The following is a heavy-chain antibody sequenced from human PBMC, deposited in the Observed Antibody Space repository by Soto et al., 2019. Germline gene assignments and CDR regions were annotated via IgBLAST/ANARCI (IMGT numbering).Heavy chain of an antibody. D-gene: IGHD6-13*01. J-gene: IGHJ6*02. V-gene: IGHV1-69*01. CDR3: ARGRPAQQLVRSHYYYYDIDV. CDR2: ILPVFDTK. Sequence: QVQLVQSGAEVKKPGSSVKFSCKAPGGTFSTYGIIWVRQSPGHGPEWLGGILPVFDTKNYAQKFQVRVTITADAFTTTSYMELSRLTTDDTAVYYCARGRPAQQLVRSHYYYYDIDVLGQGTTVIVSS. CDR1: GGTFSTYG.